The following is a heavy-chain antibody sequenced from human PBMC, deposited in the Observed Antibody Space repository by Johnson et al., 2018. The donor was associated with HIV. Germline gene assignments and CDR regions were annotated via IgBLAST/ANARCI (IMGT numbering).Heavy chain of an antibody. D-gene: IGHD1-26*01. J-gene: IGHJ3*02. Sequence: QVQLVESGGGLVQPGGSLRLSCAASGFTFSSYGMHWVRQAPGKGLEWVAVISYDGSNKYYADSVKGRFTISRDNSKNTLYLQMNSLRAEDTAVYYCARDDLDNSGHLMAFDIWGQGTLVTVSS. CDR1: GFTFSSYG. CDR2: ISYDGSNK. V-gene: IGHV3-30*03. CDR3: ARDDLDNSGHLMAFDI.